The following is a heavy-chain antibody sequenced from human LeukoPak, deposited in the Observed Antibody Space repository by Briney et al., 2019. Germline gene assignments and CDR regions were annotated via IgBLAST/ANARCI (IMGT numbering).Heavy chain of an antibody. J-gene: IGHJ4*02. CDR3: ARERQQLVIDY. CDR2: INPNSGGT. D-gene: IGHD6-13*01. Sequence: ASVKVSCKASGYTFTSFGISWIRQSPGQGLEWMGWINPNSGGTNYAQKFQGWVTMTRDTSISTAYMELSRLRSDDTAVYYCARERQQLVIDYWGQGTLVTVSS. CDR1: GYTFTSFG. V-gene: IGHV1-2*04.